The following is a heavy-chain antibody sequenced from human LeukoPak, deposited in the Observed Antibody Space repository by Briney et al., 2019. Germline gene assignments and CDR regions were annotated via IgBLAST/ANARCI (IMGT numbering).Heavy chain of an antibody. CDR3: ARHIPVGQWLGYFDY. CDR1: GGSISSGSYY. CDR2: IYYSGST. V-gene: IGHV4-39*01. D-gene: IGHD6-19*01. Sequence: NPSETLSLTCTVSGGSISSGSYYWGWIRQPPGKGLEWIGSIYYSGSTYYNPSLKSRVTISVDTSKNQFSLKLSSVTAADTAVYYCARHIPVGQWLGYFDYWGQGTLVTVSS. J-gene: IGHJ4*02.